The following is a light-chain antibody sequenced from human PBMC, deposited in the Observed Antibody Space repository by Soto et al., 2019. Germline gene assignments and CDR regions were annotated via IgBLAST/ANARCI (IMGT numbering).Light chain of an antibody. CDR2: DDD. V-gene: IGLV1-51*01. CDR1: SSNIGGNS. Sequence: QSVLTQPPSVSAAPGQRVTISCSGSSSNIGGNSVSWYQQLPGTAPKLLIYDDDKRPSGIPDRFSGSKSGTSATLGISGVQSEDEADYYCAAWDDSLNGYVFGSGTKVTV. CDR3: AAWDDSLNGYV. J-gene: IGLJ1*01.